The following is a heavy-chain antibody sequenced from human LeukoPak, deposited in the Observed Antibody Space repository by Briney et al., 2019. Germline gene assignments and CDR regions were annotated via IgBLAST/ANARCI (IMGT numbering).Heavy chain of an antibody. D-gene: IGHD1-14*01. V-gene: IGHV1-69*06. CDR2: IIPIIGTA. CDR3: ARSRRVAGTYPTYNWFDP. J-gene: IGHJ5*02. CDR1: GGTFSSHA. Sequence: SVKVSCKASGGTFSSHAISWVRQAPGQGPEWMGGIIPIIGTANYAQKFQGRVTIIADKSTSTAYMELSSLRSEDTAVYYCARSRRVAGTYPTYNWFDPWGQGTLVTVSS.